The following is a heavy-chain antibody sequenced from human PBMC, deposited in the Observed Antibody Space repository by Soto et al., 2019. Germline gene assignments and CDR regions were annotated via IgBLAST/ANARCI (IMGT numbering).Heavy chain of an antibody. J-gene: IGHJ4*02. D-gene: IGHD3-22*01. V-gene: IGHV4-59*08. CDR3: ARLGGYYQALDS. CDR1: NILVGNVY. Sequence: SETLSLTCSVSNILVGNVYWSWIRQPPGKGLEFIGYIYYAGTTTYNPSLKSRVTISVDTSKNQFSLKLSSVTAADTAVYYCARLGGYYQALDSWGQGTLVTVSS. CDR2: IYYAGTT.